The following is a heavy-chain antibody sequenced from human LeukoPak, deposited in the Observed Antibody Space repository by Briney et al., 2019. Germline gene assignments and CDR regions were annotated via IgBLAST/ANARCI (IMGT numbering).Heavy chain of an antibody. D-gene: IGHD3-16*02. J-gene: IGHJ4*02. Sequence: GGSLRLSCAASGFSFSVFWMHWVRQAPGKGLEWVSSISDSGGYTFYADSVKGRFTISRDNSKNTVYLQMNSLRAEDTAVYYCAKGGSYRSQPYFDYWGQGTPVTVSS. CDR2: ISDSGGYT. CDR3: AKGGSYRSQPYFDY. CDR1: GFSFSVFW. V-gene: IGHV3-23*01.